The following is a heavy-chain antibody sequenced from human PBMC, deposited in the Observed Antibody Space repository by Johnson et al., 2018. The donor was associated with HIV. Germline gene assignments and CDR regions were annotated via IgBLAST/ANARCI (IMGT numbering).Heavy chain of an antibody. CDR2: ISYDGSDK. CDR1: EFTFSNYP. J-gene: IGHJ3*02. D-gene: IGHD2-21*02. CDR3: ARDHVMVVTPGDCFDI. V-gene: IGHV3-30*04. Sequence: MQLVESGGGVVQPGRSLRLSCEASEFTFSNYPMHWVRQAPGKGLEWVAVISYDGSDKYYVHSVKGRFSISRDNAKNSLYLQMNSLRAEDTAVYYCARDHVMVVTPGDCFDIWGQGTMVTVSS.